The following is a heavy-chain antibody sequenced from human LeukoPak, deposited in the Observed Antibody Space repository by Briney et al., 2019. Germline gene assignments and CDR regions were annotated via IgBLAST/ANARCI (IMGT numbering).Heavy chain of an antibody. CDR2: ISSSSSTI. CDR1: GFTFSSYS. Sequence: PGGSLRLSCAASGFTFSSYSMNWVRQAPGKGLEWVSYISSSSSTIYYADSVKGRFTISRDNAKNSLYLQMNSLRAEDTAVYYCASLDDGSGYYFDYWGQGTLVTVSS. V-gene: IGHV3-48*01. D-gene: IGHD3-22*01. J-gene: IGHJ4*02. CDR3: ASLDDGSGYYFDY.